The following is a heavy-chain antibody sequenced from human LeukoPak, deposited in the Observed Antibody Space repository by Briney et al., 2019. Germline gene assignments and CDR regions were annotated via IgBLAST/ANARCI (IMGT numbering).Heavy chain of an antibody. D-gene: IGHD4-17*01. J-gene: IGHJ4*02. Sequence: SETLSLTCTVSGVSISSYYWSWIRQPPGKGLEWIGYIYYSGSTNYNPSLKSRVTISVDTSKNQFSLKLSSVTAADTAVYYCARQSRYGDFIDYWGQGTLVTVSS. CDR2: IYYSGST. V-gene: IGHV4-59*08. CDR1: GVSISSYY. CDR3: ARQSRYGDFIDY.